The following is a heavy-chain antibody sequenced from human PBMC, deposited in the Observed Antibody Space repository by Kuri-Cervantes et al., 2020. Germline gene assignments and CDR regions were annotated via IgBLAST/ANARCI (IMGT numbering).Heavy chain of an antibody. CDR1: GGSFSGYY. J-gene: IGHJ4*02. D-gene: IGHD4-17*01. CDR3: ARYAVTTNNFDY. CDR2: IYHSGST. Sequence: GSLRLSCAVYGGSFSGYYWSWIRQPPGKGLEWIGSIYHSGSTYYNPSLKSRVTISVDTSKNQFSLKLSSVTAADTAVYYCARYAVTTNNFDYWGQGTLVTVSS. V-gene: IGHV4-34*10.